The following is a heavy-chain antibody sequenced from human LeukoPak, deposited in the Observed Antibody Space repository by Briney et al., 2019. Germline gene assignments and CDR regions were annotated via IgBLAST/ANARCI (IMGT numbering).Heavy chain of an antibody. CDR2: VSYDGINK. V-gene: IGHV3-33*01. D-gene: IGHD3-3*01. J-gene: IGHJ5*02. CDR1: GFTLSVHG. CDR3: ARGIGHYDFYCDP. Sequence: PGRSLPLSCAASGFTLSVHGMHWVRQAPGKGLEYVAGVSYDGINKYYADSVKGRFTISRDFSKNTLNLQMNSLRAEDTAVYYCARGIGHYDFYCDPWGQGTLVTVSS.